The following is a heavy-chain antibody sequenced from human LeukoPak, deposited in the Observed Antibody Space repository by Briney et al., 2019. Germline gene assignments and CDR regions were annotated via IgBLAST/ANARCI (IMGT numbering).Heavy chain of an antibody. V-gene: IGHV3-9*01. CDR1: GFTFDSYA. J-gene: IGHJ4*02. CDR2: ISWNSGSI. CDR3: AKDIGYGDYSIFDY. Sequence: GGSLRLSCAASGFTFDSYAMNWVRQAPGKGLEWISGISWNSGSIGYADSVKGRFTISRDNAKNSLYLQMNSLRAEDTALYYCAKDIGYGDYSIFDYWGQGTLVTVSS. D-gene: IGHD4-17*01.